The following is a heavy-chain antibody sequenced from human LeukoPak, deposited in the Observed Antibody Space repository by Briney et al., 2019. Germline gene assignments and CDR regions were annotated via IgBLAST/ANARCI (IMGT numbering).Heavy chain of an antibody. CDR2: ISSGGSHI. V-gene: IGHV3-21*05. CDR1: GFTFRNYN. Sequence: PGGSLRLSCAASGFTFRNYNMNWVRQAPGKGLEWVSYISSGGSHIDYADSVKGRFTISRDNAGSSLYLQMNSLRAEDTAVYYCATDGRSSGWYGFDYWGQGTLVTVSS. J-gene: IGHJ4*02. CDR3: ATDGRSSGWYGFDY. D-gene: IGHD6-19*01.